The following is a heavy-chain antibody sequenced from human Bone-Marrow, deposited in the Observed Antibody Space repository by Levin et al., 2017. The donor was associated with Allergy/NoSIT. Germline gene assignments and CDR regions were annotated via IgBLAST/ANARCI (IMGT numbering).Heavy chain of an antibody. CDR1: GFSLTTIGVG. D-gene: IGHD1-26*01. Sequence: SGPTLVKPTQTLTLTCTFSGFSLTTIGVGVGWIRQPPGKALEWLALIYWDDDKRYSPSLKSRLTVLKDTSKNQVVLTLTYMDPTDTATYYCARHPGQWIGQSLLALDIWVPGTMVTVSS. J-gene: IGHJ3*02. CDR2: IYWDDDK. CDR3: ARHPGQWIGQSLLALDI. V-gene: IGHV2-5*02.